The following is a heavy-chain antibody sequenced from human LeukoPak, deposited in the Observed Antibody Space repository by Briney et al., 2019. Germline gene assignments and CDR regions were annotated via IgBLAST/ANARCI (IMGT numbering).Heavy chain of an antibody. J-gene: IGHJ5*02. Sequence: GGSLRLSCAASGFTFSSYAMHWVRQAPGKGLEYVSAISSNGGSTYYADSVKGRFTISRDNSKNTLYLQMSSLRAEDTAVYYCVKGTGLGISNWFDPWGQGTLVTVSS. CDR1: GFTFSSYA. V-gene: IGHV3-64D*06. CDR2: ISSNGGST. CDR3: VKGTGLGISNWFDP. D-gene: IGHD7-27*01.